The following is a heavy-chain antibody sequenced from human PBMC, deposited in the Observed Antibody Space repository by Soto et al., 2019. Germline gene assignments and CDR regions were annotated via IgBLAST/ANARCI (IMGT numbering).Heavy chain of an antibody. CDR2: ITDTGGDT. V-gene: IGHV3-23*01. CDR1: GITFGSRA. J-gene: IGHJ1*01. D-gene: IGHD3-16*01. Sequence: GGSLRLSCVASGITFGSRAMSWVRQAPGEGLEWVSSITDTGGDTKYADSVRGRFTISRDNARNSLYLQIDSLGVEDTAVYYCATPYYFNHWGPGTLVTVSS. CDR3: ATPYYFNH.